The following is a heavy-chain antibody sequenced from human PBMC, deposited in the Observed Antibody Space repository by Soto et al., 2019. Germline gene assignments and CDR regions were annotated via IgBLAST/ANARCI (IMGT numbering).Heavy chain of an antibody. CDR3: AKDLAVPAALRYYYYGMDV. CDR1: GFTFSSYG. V-gene: IGHV3-30*18. D-gene: IGHD2-2*01. CDR2: ISYDGSNK. Sequence: QVQLVESGGGVVQPGRSLRLSCAASGFTFSSYGMHWVRQAPGKGLEWVAVISYDGSNKYYADSVKGRFTISRDNSKNTLYLQMNSLRAEDTAVYYCAKDLAVPAALRYYYYGMDVWGQGTTVTVSS. J-gene: IGHJ6*02.